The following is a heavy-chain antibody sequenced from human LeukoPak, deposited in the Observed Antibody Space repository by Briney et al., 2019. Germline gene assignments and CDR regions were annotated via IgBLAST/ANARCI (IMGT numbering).Heavy chain of an antibody. Sequence: SETLSLTCTVSGGSISSYYWSWIRQPAGKGLEWIGRIYTSGSTNYNPSLKSRVTISVDTSKNQFSLKLSSVTAADTAVYYCARESRDGYTYNWFDPWGQGTLVTVSS. CDR1: GGSISSYY. CDR2: IYTSGST. V-gene: IGHV4-4*07. CDR3: ARESRDGYTYNWFDP. D-gene: IGHD5-24*01. J-gene: IGHJ5*02.